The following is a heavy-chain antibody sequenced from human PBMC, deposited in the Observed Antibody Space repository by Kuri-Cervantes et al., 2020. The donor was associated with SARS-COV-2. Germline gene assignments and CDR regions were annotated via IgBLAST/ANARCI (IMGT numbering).Heavy chain of an antibody. V-gene: IGHV6-1*01. D-gene: IGHD5-24*01. J-gene: IGHJ4*02. CDR3: AKGEMATNVFDY. CDR2: TYYRSKWYN. CDR1: GDSVSSNSAA. Sequence: SETLSLTCAISGDSVSSNSAAWNWIRQSQSRGLEWLGRTYYRSKWYNDYAVSVKSRININPDTSKNQYTLQLNSVTPEDTAVYYCAKGEMATNVFDYWGQGTLVTVSS.